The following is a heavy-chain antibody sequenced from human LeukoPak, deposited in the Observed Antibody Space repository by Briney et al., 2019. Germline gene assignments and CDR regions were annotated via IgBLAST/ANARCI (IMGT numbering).Heavy chain of an antibody. V-gene: IGHV3-23*01. CDR2: TSGSGGST. Sequence: GGSLRLSCAASGFTFSSYAMSWVRQAPGKGLEWVSATSGSGGSTYYADSVKGRFTISRDNAKNTLYLQMNSLRAEDTAVYYCAKDDYYDTSGYRDWGQGTLVTVSS. CDR1: GFTFSSYA. CDR3: AKDDYYDTSGYRD. J-gene: IGHJ4*02. D-gene: IGHD3-22*01.